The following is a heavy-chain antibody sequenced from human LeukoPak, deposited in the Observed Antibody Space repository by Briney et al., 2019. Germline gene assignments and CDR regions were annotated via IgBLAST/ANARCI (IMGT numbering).Heavy chain of an antibody. CDR3: VRGDWYFES. CDR1: GFNFSDSR. CDR2: INRDGTEK. V-gene: IGHV3-7*04. Sequence: PGGSLRLSCATSGFNFSDSRMTWVRQAPGKGLQWVANINRDGTEKHFPDSVEGRFTISRDNAKKSLYLLMNSLRPQDTAVYFCVRGDWYFESWGQGTLVTVSS. J-gene: IGHJ4*02. D-gene: IGHD2-21*01.